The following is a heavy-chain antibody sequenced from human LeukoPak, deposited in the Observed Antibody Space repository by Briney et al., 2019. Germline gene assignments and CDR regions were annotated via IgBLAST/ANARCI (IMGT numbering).Heavy chain of an antibody. CDR2: IYYSGST. D-gene: IGHD2-21*02. V-gene: IGHV4-31*03. Sequence: SETLSLTCTVSGGSVSSGSYYWSWIRQHPGKGLEWIGYIYYSGSTYYNPSLKSRVTISVDTSKNQFSLKLSSVTAADTAVYYCARTAYCGGDCYYLSGAFDIWGQGTMVTVSS. CDR3: ARTAYCGGDCYYLSGAFDI. J-gene: IGHJ3*02. CDR1: GGSVSSGSYY.